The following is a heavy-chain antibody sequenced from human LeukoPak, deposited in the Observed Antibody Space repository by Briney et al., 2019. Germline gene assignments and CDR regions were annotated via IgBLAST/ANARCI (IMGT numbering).Heavy chain of an antibody. Sequence: GGSLRLSCAASGFTFSDYYMNWIRQAPGKGLEWVSYISGSGSTIYYADSVKGRFTISRDNAKNTLYLQMNSLRAEDTAVYYCARDWNLGMVRGVSDAFDIWGQGTMVTVSS. J-gene: IGHJ3*02. V-gene: IGHV3-11*04. CDR2: ISGSGSTI. CDR3: ARDWNLGMVRGVSDAFDI. D-gene: IGHD3-10*01. CDR1: GFTFSDYY.